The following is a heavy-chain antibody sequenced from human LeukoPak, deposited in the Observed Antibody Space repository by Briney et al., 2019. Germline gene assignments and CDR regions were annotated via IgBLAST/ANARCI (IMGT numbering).Heavy chain of an antibody. D-gene: IGHD4-11*01. CDR1: GYSISSGYY. Sequence: SETLSLTCAVSGYSISSGYYWGWIRQPPGKGLEWIGSIYHSGSTYYNPSLKSRVTISVDTSKNQFSLKLSSVTAADTAVYYCARDNSGNYQAGYGYCFDYWGQGTLVTVSS. CDR2: IYHSGST. J-gene: IGHJ4*02. V-gene: IGHV4-38-2*02. CDR3: ARDNSGNYQAGYGYCFDY.